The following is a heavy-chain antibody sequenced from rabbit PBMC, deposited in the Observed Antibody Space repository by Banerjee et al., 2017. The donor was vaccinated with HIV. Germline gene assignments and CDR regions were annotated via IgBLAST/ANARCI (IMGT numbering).Heavy chain of an antibody. CDR2: IYSGSGDT. J-gene: IGHJ4*01. D-gene: IGHD6-1*01. V-gene: IGHV1S45*01. Sequence: TLTCTASGFSFSSSGWICWVRQAPGKGLEWIGCIYSGSGDTYYATWAKGRFTISKTSSTTVTLQMTSLTAADTATYFCARDGYAAYGCASLDLWGPGTLVTVS. CDR3: ARDGYAAYGCASLDL. CDR1: GFSFSSSGW.